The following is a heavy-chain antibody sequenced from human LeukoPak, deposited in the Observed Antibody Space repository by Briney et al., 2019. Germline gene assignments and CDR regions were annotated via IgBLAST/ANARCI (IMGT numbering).Heavy chain of an antibody. CDR2: IGIAGDP. V-gene: IGHV3-13*05. CDR3: ARDELKRYYGSGSYLLDS. CDR1: GFTFSSYD. Sequence: GGSLRLSCAASGFTFSSYDMHWVRQATGKGLEWVSAIGIAGDPYYPGSVKGRFTISRENAKNSSYLQMNSLRAGDTAVYYCARDELKRYYGSGSYLLDSWGQGTLVTVSS. J-gene: IGHJ4*02. D-gene: IGHD3-10*01.